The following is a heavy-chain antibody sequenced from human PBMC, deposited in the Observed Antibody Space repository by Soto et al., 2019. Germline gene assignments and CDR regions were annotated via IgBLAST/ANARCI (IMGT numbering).Heavy chain of an antibody. CDR2: IYPGDSDT. J-gene: IGHJ4*02. D-gene: IGHD3-22*01. CDR3: ARQFDDSSGYYSSVDY. CDR1: GYSFISYW. V-gene: IGHV5-51*01. Sequence: PGESLKISCKGSGYSFISYWIGWVRQMPGKGLEWMGIIYPGDSDTRYSPSFQGQVTISADKSISTAYLQWSSLKASDTAMYYCARQFDDSSGYYSSVDYWGQGTLVTVSS.